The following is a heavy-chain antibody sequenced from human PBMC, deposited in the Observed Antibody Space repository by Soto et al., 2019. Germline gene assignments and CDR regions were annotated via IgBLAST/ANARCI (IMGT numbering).Heavy chain of an antibody. CDR3: ERDRSRVSMIAWY. V-gene: IGHV3-33*01. J-gene: IGHJ4*02. CDR1: GFTFSSYG. D-gene: IGHD3-22*01. Sequence: SLRLSCAASGFTFSSYGMHWVRQAPGNGLEWLAVIWYDGSNKYYADSVKGRFTISRDKSKNTLYLQMNSLRAEDTAVYYFERDRSRVSMIAWYWGQGTLVTVSS. CDR2: IWYDGSNK.